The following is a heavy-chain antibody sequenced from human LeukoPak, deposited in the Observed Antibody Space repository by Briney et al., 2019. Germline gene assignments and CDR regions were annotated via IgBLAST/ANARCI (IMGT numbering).Heavy chain of an antibody. CDR2: VSYSGTT. CDR3: ARGLRYYYYMDV. Sequence: SETLSLTCTVSGGSLSSYYWSWLRQPPGKGLEGIGYVSYSGTTNYNPSLKSRVTISVDTSRNQFSLEVTSVTAADTAVYYCARGLRYYYYMDVWGKGTTVTVSS. V-gene: IGHV4-59*01. D-gene: IGHD3-10*01. CDR1: GGSLSSYY. J-gene: IGHJ6*03.